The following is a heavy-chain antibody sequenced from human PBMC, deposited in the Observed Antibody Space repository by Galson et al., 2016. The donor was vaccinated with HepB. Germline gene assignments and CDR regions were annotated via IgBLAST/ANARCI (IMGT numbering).Heavy chain of an antibody. J-gene: IGHJ4*02. D-gene: IGHD5-24*01. Sequence: SLRLSCAASGFTFDNWWMMWVRQAPGKGLEWMADIKTDGSAQAYVDSVRGRFTISRDNAKNSLYLQLTSLRAEDSAVYYCARGTREADYWGQGTLVTVSS. CDR2: IKTDGSAQ. CDR1: GFTFDNWW. CDR3: ARGTREADY. V-gene: IGHV3-7*01.